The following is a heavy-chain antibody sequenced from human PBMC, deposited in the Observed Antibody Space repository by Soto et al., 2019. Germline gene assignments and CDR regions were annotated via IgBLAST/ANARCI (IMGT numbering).Heavy chain of an antibody. J-gene: IGHJ3*01. D-gene: IGHD3-10*01. CDR2: IYYIGST. Sequence: QVRLQESGPGLVKPSQTLSLTCTVSGGSISSGGYYWSWIRQHPGKGLEWIGYIYYIGSTYYNPSLKSRVTISVDTSKNQFSLKLSSVTAADTAVYYCARYFMVRGVMSAFDLWGQGTMVTVSS. CDR1: GGSISSGGYY. CDR3: ARYFMVRGVMSAFDL. V-gene: IGHV4-31*03.